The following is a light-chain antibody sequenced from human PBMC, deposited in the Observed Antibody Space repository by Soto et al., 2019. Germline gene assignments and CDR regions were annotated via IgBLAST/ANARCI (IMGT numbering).Light chain of an antibody. Sequence: QSALTQPASVSGSPGQSITISCTGTSSDVGGYNYVSWYQQHPGKAPKLMIYEVSNRPSGVSNRFSGSKSGNTASLTISGLQAADEADYYCSSYTSSSNRVFGGGTKRTVL. V-gene: IGLV2-14*01. CDR2: EVS. CDR1: SSDVGGYNY. J-gene: IGLJ3*02. CDR3: SSYTSSSNRV.